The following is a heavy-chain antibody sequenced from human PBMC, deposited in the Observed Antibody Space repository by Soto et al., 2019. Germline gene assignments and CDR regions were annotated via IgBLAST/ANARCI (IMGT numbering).Heavy chain of an antibody. Sequence: QVQLVESGGGVVQPGRSLRLSCAASGFTFSSYGMHWVRQAPGKGLEWVAVISYDGSNKYYADSVKGRFTISRDNSKNTLYLQMNSLRAEDTAVYYCATTVIPGWFDPWGQGTLVTVSS. V-gene: IGHV3-30*03. CDR2: ISYDGSNK. J-gene: IGHJ5*02. CDR3: ATTVIPGWFDP. CDR1: GFTFSSYG. D-gene: IGHD4-17*01.